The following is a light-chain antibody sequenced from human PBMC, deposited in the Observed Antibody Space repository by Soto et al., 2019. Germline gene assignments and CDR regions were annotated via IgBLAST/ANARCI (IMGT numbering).Light chain of an antibody. Sequence: QSALTQPASVSGSPGQSITISCTRTSSDVGTYNYVSWYQHRPGKAPKLMIYDVSYRPSGVSNRFSGSKSANTASLTISGLQAEDEADYYCSSYTTSNTQVFGGGTKVTVL. CDR2: DVS. CDR1: SSDVGTYNY. V-gene: IGLV2-14*01. CDR3: SSYTTSNTQV. J-gene: IGLJ3*02.